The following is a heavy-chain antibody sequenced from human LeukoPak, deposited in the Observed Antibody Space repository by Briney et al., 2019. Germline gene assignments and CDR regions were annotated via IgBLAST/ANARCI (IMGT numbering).Heavy chain of an antibody. CDR3: ASFDGSGSYPWMLKYYFDYFDS. CDR2: IFYSGSA. J-gene: IGHJ4*02. V-gene: IGHV4-39*07. CDR1: GGSIISSYYY. D-gene: IGHD3-10*01. Sequence: PSETLSLTCTVSGGSIISSYYYWGWIRQPPGKGLEWIGTIFYSGSAYYNPSLKSRVTILVDTSKNQFSLKLSSVTAADTAVYYCASFDGSGSYPWMLKYYFDYFDSWGQGTLVTVSS.